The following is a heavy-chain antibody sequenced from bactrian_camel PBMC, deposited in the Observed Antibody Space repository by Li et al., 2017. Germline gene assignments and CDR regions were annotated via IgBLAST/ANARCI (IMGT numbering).Heavy chain of an antibody. CDR2: IAWTGGSP. D-gene: IGHD2*01. J-gene: IGHJ4*01. V-gene: IGHV3S60*01. Sequence: HVQLVESGGGLVQPGGSLRLSCTASASVKCMGWFRQGPGKEREGVSCIAWTGGSPFYADSVKGRFTVSADSAKNKATLQMDSLKSEDTALYYCVAGGGGGYYGNQGTQVTVS. CDR1: ASVKC.